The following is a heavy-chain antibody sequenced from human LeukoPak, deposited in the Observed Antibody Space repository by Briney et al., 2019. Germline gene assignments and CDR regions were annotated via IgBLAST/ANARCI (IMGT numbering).Heavy chain of an antibody. CDR2: IYYSGST. CDR3: ASFPNPYSSPLFDY. V-gene: IGHV4-61*01. CDR1: GGSISSSSYY. J-gene: IGHJ4*02. Sequence: SETLSLTCTVSGGSISSSSYYWSWIRQPPGKGLEWIGYIYYSGSTNYNPSLKSRVTISVDTSKNQFSLKLSSVTAADTAVYYCASFPNPYSSPLFDYWGQGTLVTVSS. D-gene: IGHD6-13*01.